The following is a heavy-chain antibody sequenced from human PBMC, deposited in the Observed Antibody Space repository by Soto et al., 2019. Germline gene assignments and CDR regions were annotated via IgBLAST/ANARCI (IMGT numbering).Heavy chain of an antibody. J-gene: IGHJ4*02. V-gene: IGHV1-69*02. D-gene: IGHD6-13*01. CDR3: AGGPLGSLHAAAGRGAVDY. Sequence: QVQLVQSGAEVKKPGSSVKVSCKASGGTFSSYTISWVRQAPGQGLEWMGRIIPILGIANYAQKFQGRVTITADKSTRTASMGLGGLSSGAGAVYYCAGGPLGSLHAAAGRGAVDYGGRGPLVPVPS. CDR1: GGTFSSYT. CDR2: IIPILGIA.